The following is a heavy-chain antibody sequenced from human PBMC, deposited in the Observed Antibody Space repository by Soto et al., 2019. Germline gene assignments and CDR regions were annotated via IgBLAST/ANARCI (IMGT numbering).Heavy chain of an antibody. V-gene: IGHV4-59*01. CDR3: ARGPHYDILTGYYSGGMDV. Sequence: PSETLSLTFTVSCGSISSYYWGWIRPPPGKGLEWIGYIYYSGSTNYNPSLKSRVTISVDTSKNQFSLNLSSVTAADTAVYYCARGPHYDILTGYYSGGMDVWGQGTTVTVSS. D-gene: IGHD3-9*01. CDR2: IYYSGST. J-gene: IGHJ6*02. CDR1: CGSISSYY.